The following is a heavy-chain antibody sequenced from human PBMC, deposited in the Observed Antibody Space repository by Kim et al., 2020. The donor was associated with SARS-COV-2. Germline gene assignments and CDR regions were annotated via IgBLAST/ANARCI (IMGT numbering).Heavy chain of an antibody. V-gene: IGHV5-10-1*01. CDR1: GYSFTSYW. J-gene: IGHJ6*02. Sequence: GESLKISCKGSGYSFTSYWISWVRQMPGKGLEWMGRIDPSDSYTNYSPSFQGHVTISADKSISTAYLQWSSLKASDTAMYYCARRYRIAAAGSYYYYYYGMDVWGQGTTVTVSS. CDR3: ARRYRIAAAGSYYYYYYGMDV. D-gene: IGHD6-13*01. CDR2: IDPSDSYT.